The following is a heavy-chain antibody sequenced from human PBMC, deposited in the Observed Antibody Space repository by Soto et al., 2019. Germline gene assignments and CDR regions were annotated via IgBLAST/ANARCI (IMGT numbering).Heavy chain of an antibody. CDR2: IYHSGST. V-gene: IGHV4-38-2*01. Sequence: XETLSLTCAVAITNIYYFGWIRQPPGKGLEWIGSIYHSGSTYYNPPLKSRVTISVETSRNQFSLKLRSVTAADTAVYFCASPSSAYCSDTSCYVATFHYWSQGIMVTVSS. CDR3: ASPSSAYCSDTSCYVATFHY. CDR1: ITNIYY. J-gene: IGHJ4*02. D-gene: IGHD2-2*01.